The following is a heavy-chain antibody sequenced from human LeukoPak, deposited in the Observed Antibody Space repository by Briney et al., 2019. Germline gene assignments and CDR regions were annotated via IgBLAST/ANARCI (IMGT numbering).Heavy chain of an antibody. CDR2: IYYSGST. Sequence: PSETLSLTCTVSGGSISSYYWSWIRQPPGKGLEWIGYIYYSGSTNYNPSLKSRVTISVDTSKNQFSLKLSSVTAADTAVYYCARATGVAAAGLPHYYYYGMDVWGQGTTVTVSS. J-gene: IGHJ6*02. V-gene: IGHV4-59*01. CDR3: ARATGVAAAGLPHYYYYGMDV. CDR1: GGSISSYY. D-gene: IGHD6-13*01.